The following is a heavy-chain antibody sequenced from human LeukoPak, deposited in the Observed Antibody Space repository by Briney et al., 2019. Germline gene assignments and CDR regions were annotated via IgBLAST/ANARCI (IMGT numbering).Heavy chain of an antibody. CDR2: IYYSGST. Sequence: PSETLSLTCTVSGGSISSSSYYWGWIRQPPGKRLEWIGSIYYSGSTYYNPSLKSRVTISVDTSKNQFSLKLSSVTAADTAVYYCARGAAAGPSRFDPWGQGTLVTVSS. CDR1: GGSISSSSYY. J-gene: IGHJ5*02. D-gene: IGHD6-13*01. CDR3: ARGAAAGPSRFDP. V-gene: IGHV4-39*01.